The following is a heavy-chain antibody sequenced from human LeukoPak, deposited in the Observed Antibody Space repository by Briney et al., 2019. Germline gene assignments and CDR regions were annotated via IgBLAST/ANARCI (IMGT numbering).Heavy chain of an antibody. CDR1: GFTVSNNC. V-gene: IGHV3-66*02. J-gene: IGHJ4*02. CDR2: IYSGGDT. CDR3: AKDLSVVRGVIGY. D-gene: IGHD3-10*01. Sequence: PGGSLRLSCAASGFTVSNNCMSWVRQAPGKGLEWVSVIYSGGDTYYADSVKGRFTISRDNSNNTLYLQMNSLRAEDTAVYYCAKDLSVVRGVIGYWGQGTLVTVSS.